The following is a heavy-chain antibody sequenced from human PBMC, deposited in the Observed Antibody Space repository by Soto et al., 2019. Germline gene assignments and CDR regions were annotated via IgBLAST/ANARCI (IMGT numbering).Heavy chain of an antibody. CDR3: ARRYGWLYFDY. D-gene: IGHD6-19*01. J-gene: IGHJ4*02. CDR1: GGYISSGGYY. CDR2: IFYSGST. V-gene: IGHV4-39*01. Sequence: PSETLSLTCTVSGGYISSGGYYWSWIRQPPGKGLEWIGTIFYSGSTYYNPSLKSRVTISVDTSKNQFSLRLISVTAADTALYYCARRYGWLYFDYWGQGSLVTVSS.